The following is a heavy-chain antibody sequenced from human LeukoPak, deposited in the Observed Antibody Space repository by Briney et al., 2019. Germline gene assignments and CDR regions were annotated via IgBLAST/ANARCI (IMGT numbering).Heavy chain of an antibody. CDR3: ARDGYPYYYDSSGFDY. CDR1: GGTFSGYA. Sequence: ASVKVSCKASGGTFSGYAISWVRQAPGQWLEWMGGIIPIFGTANYAQKFQGRVTITADESTSTAYMELSSLRSEDTAVYYCARDGYPYYYDSSGFDYWGQGTLVTVSS. D-gene: IGHD3-22*01. CDR2: IIPIFGTA. V-gene: IGHV1-69*01. J-gene: IGHJ4*02.